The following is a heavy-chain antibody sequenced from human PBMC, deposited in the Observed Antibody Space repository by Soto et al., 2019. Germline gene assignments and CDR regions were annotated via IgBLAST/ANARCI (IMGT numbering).Heavy chain of an antibody. CDR1: GYGFTNYG. J-gene: IGHJ4*02. CDR3: ARGRYGDY. Sequence: QVHLVQSGAEVKKPGASVKVSCKGSGYGFTNYGITWVRQAPGQGLEWMAWISAHNGNTNYAQKLQGRVTVTRDTSTSKAYMELRSLRSDDTAVYYCARGRYGDYWGQGAPVTVSS. CDR2: ISAHNGNT. D-gene: IGHD1-1*01. V-gene: IGHV1-18*01.